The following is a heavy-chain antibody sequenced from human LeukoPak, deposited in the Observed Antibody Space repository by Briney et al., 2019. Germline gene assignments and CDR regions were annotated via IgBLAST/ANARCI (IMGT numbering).Heavy chain of an antibody. D-gene: IGHD5-18*01. V-gene: IGHV3-23*01. CDR2: ISGSGGST. CDR3: AKRIQSAMATGY. CDR1: GFTFSSYA. J-gene: IGHJ4*02. Sequence: GGSLRLSCAASGFTFSSYAMSWVRQAPGKGLEWVSAISGSGGSTYYADSVKGRFTISRDNSKNTLYLQMNGLRAEDTAVHYCAKRIQSAMATGYWGQGTLVTVSS.